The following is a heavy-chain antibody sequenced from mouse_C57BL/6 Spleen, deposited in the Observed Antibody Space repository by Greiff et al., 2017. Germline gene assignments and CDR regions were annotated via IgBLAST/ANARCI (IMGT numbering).Heavy chain of an antibody. D-gene: IGHD2-3*01. V-gene: IGHV1-50*01. CDR1: GSTFTSYW. Sequence: QVQLQQPGAELVKPGASVKLSCKASGSTFTSYWMQWVKQRPGQGLEWIGEIDPSDSYTNYNQKFKGKATLTVDTSSSTAYMQLSSLTSEDSAVYYCARGPIYDGYYGAMDYWGQGTSVTVSS. CDR2: IDPSDSYT. CDR3: ARGPIYDGYYGAMDY. J-gene: IGHJ4*01.